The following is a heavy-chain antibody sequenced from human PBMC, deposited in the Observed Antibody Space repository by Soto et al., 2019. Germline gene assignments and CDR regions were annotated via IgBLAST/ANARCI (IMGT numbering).Heavy chain of an antibody. CDR2: IIPILGIA. V-gene: IGHV1-69*08. J-gene: IGHJ4*02. Sequence: QVQLVQSGAEVKKPGSSVKVSCKASGGTFSSYTISWVRQAPGQGLEWMGRIIPILGIANYAQKFQGRVTITADKSTSAAYMGLSSLRSEDTAVYYCARDRALSGFDYWGQGTLVTVSS. CDR3: ARDRALSGFDY. D-gene: IGHD2-2*01. CDR1: GGTFSSYT.